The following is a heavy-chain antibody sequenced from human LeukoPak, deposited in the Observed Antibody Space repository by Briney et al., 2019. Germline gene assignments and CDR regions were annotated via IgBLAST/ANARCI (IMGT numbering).Heavy chain of an antibody. CDR1: GFTFSSYA. CDR2: ISYDGSNK. CDR3: ARPFTTSEYYYYGMDV. D-gene: IGHD1-26*01. V-gene: IGHV3-30*04. J-gene: IGHJ6*02. Sequence: AGGSLRLSCAASGFTFSSYAMHWVRQAPGKGLEWVAVISYDGSNKYYADSVKGRFTISRDNSKNTLYLQMNSLRAEDTAVYYCARPFTTSEYYYYGMDVWGQGTTVTVSS.